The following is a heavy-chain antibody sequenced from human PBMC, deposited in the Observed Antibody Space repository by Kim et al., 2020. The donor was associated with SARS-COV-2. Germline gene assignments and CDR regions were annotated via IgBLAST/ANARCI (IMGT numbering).Heavy chain of an antibody. CDR3: TRSADPGIAAAGDY. CDR2: INWIGGNT. CDR1: GFTFDDYG. V-gene: IGHV3-20*04. J-gene: IGHJ4*02. Sequence: GGSLRLSCAASGFTFDDYGMTCVRQAPGKGLEWVSGINWIGGNTVYADSVKGRFTISRDNAKNSLYLQMNSLRADDTALYYCTRSADPGIAAAGDYWGQGTLVTVSS. D-gene: IGHD6-13*01.